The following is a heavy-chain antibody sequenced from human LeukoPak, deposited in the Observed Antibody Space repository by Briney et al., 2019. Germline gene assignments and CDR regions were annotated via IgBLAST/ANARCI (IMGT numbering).Heavy chain of an antibody. CDR2: ISAYNGNT. D-gene: IGHD3-10*01. V-gene: IGHV1-18*01. Sequence: ASVKVSCKASGYTFTSYGISWVRQAPGQGLEWMGWISAYNGNTNYAQKLQGRVTMTTDTSTSTAYMELRSLRSDDTAVYYCARDSWGLLWFGELSIYYYYMDVWGKGTTVTISS. CDR3: ARDSWGLLWFGELSIYYYYMDV. J-gene: IGHJ6*03. CDR1: GYTFTSYG.